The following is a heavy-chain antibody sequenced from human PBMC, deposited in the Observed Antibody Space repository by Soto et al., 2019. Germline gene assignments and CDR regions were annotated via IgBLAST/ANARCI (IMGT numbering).Heavy chain of an antibody. CDR1: GGSFSGYY. J-gene: IGHJ4*02. Sequence: SETLSLTCAVYGGSFSGYYWSWIRQPPGKGLEWIGEINHSGSTNYNPSLKSRVTISVDTSKNKFSLKLSSVTAADTAVYYCARGLPVVGTAMVSLPSYVYWGQGTLVTVSS. CDR3: ARGLPVVGTAMVSLPSYVY. CDR2: INHSGST. V-gene: IGHV4-34*01. D-gene: IGHD5-18*01.